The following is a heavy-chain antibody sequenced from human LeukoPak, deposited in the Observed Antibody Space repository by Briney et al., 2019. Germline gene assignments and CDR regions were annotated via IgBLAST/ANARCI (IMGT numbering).Heavy chain of an antibody. Sequence: PGGSLRLSCAASGFTFSSHWMSWVRQAPGKGLEWVGRTKEDGSEKYYVDSVKGRFTISRDNAKNSLYLEMNSLRAEDSAVYYCSRDFQGYWGQGTLVTVSS. CDR2: TKEDGSEK. V-gene: IGHV3-7*01. CDR1: GFTFSSHW. CDR3: SRDFQGY. J-gene: IGHJ4*02.